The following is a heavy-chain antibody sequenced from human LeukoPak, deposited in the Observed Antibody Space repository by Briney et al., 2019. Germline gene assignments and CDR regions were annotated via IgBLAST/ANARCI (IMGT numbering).Heavy chain of an antibody. V-gene: IGHV3-23*01. D-gene: IGHD2-15*01. CDR3: AKNGDRGAYCTGGTCYPYFYYYMDV. J-gene: IGHJ6*03. CDR1: GFTFSSSA. Sequence: GGSLRLSCAASGFTFSSSAMSWVRQAPGKGLEWVSTISGSDSSTHYADSVKGRFTISRDNSKNTLYLQMNSLRVEDTAIYYCAKNGDRGAYCTGGTCYPYFYYYMDVWGKGTTVTI. CDR2: ISGSDSST.